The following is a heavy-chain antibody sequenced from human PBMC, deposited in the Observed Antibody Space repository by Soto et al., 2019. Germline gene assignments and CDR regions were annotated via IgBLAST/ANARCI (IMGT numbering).Heavy chain of an antibody. V-gene: IGHV3-30-3*01. D-gene: IGHD3-16*02. CDR3: AREGRPITFGRVIVSYFDY. Sequence: QVQLVESGGGVVQPGRSLRLSCAASGFIFSNYAMYWVRQAPGKGLEWVAFISYDGSTKYYADSVKGRFTISRDNSRNKVYLQMNSLRAEDTAVYYCAREGRPITFGRVIVSYFDYWGQGTLVTVSS. CDR2: ISYDGSTK. J-gene: IGHJ4*02. CDR1: GFIFSNYA.